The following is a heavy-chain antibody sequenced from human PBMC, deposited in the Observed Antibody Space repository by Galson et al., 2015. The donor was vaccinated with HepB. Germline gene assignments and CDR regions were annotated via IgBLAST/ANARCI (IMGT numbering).Heavy chain of an antibody. V-gene: IGHV3-53*01. CDR3: AREDWFDL. J-gene: IGHJ5*02. CDR1: GFTVSSTY. CDR2: IYSGGST. Sequence: SLRLSCAASGFTVSSTYMSWVRQAPGKGLEWVSLIYSGGSTYHADSVKGRFTISRDNSKNTLYLQMNSLRAEDTAVYYCAREDWFDLWGQGTLVTVSS.